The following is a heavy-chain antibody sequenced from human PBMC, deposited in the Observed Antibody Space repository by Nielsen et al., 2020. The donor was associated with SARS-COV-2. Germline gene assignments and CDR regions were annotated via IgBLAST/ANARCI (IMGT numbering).Heavy chain of an antibody. D-gene: IGHD3-3*01. V-gene: IGHV4-59*08. CDR1: GGSISGSY. CDR3: ARSAAYYDFWSGYSLDS. CDR2: IYYSGST. J-gene: IGHJ4*02. Sequence: SETLSLTCTVSGGSISGSYWSWIRQPPGKGLEWIGYIYYSGSTNYNPSLKSRVTISVDTSKNQFSLKLRSVTAADTAVYYCARSAAYYDFWSGYSLDSWGQGTLVTVSS.